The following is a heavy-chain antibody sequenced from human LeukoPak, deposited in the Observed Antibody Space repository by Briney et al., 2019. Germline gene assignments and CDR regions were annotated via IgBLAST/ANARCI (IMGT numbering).Heavy chain of an antibody. CDR1: GGSFSGYY. CDR3: ARHCNYYDSSGYLDY. V-gene: IGHV4-34*01. Sequence: SETLSLTCAVYGGSFSGYYWSWIRQPPGKGLEWIGEINHSGSTNYNPSLKSRVTISVDTSKNQFSLKLSSVTAADTAVYYCARHCNYYDSSGYLDYWGQGTLVTVSS. D-gene: IGHD3-22*01. CDR2: INHSGST. J-gene: IGHJ4*02.